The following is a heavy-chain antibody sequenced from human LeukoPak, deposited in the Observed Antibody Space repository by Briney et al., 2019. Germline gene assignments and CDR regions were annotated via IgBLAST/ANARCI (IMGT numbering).Heavy chain of an antibody. V-gene: IGHV3-21*01. Sequence: GGSLRLSCAASGFTFSIYNMIWVRQAPGKGLEWVSSISSGSSYIYYADSVKGRFTISRDNAKNSLYLQMNSLRAEDTAVYYCARSRYDFWSGYYGTFDYWGQGTLVTVSS. CDR3: ARSRYDFWSGYYGTFDY. CDR2: ISSGSSYI. CDR1: GFTFSIYN. J-gene: IGHJ4*02. D-gene: IGHD3-3*01.